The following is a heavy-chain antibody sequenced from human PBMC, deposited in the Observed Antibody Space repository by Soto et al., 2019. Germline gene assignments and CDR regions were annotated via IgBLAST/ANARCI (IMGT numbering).Heavy chain of an antibody. CDR1: GSSITHFA. D-gene: IGHD3-16*01. Sequence: VQLVESGGGLVQPGGSLRLSCAASGSSITHFAMHWVRQAPGRGLEYVSVISKNGDNTYYADSVRGTFTISRDNSKSTVYLQMVSLRPEDTAVYYCARDFGGNTAIDSWGQGTLVTVSP. CDR3: ARDFGGNTAIDS. V-gene: IGHV3-64*07. J-gene: IGHJ4*02. CDR2: ISKNGDNT.